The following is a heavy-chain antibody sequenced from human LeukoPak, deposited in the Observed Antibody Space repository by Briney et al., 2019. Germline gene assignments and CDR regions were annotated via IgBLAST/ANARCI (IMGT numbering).Heavy chain of an antibody. D-gene: IGHD3-22*01. Sequence: GGSLRLSCAASGFTFSSYAMSWVRQAPGKGLEWVSAISGSGGSTYYADSVKGRFTISRGNSKNTLYLQMNSLRAEDTAVYYCAKDLSGLYSGDSSGYYFDYWGQGTLVTVSS. CDR1: GFTFSSYA. V-gene: IGHV3-23*01. J-gene: IGHJ4*02. CDR2: ISGSGGST. CDR3: AKDLSGLYSGDSSGYYFDY.